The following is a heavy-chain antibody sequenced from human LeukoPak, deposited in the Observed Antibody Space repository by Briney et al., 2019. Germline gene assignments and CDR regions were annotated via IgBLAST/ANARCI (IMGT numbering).Heavy chain of an antibody. CDR3: ARGRYYYDSSGHPTDY. V-gene: IGHV1-46*01. CDR2: INPSGGST. J-gene: IGHJ4*02. Sequence: ASVKVSCKASGGTFSSYAISWVRQAPGQGLEWMGIINPSGGSTSYAQKFQGRVTMTRDTSTSTVYMELSSLRSEDTAVYYCARGRYYYDSSGHPTDYWGQGTLVTVSS. CDR1: GGTFSSYA. D-gene: IGHD3-22*01.